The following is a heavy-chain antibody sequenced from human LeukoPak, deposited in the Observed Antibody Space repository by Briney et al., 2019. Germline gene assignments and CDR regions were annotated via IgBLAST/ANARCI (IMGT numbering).Heavy chain of an antibody. CDR3: ARSHPTMVRGVKFYYYGMDV. Sequence: ASVKVSCKASGGTFSSYAISWVRQAPGQGREWMGRIIPILGIANYEQKFQGRVPITAEKSTSTAYMELSSLRSEDTAVYYCARSHPTMVRGVKFYYYGMDVWGQGTTVTVSS. D-gene: IGHD3-10*01. CDR2: IIPILGIA. V-gene: IGHV1-69*04. J-gene: IGHJ6*02. CDR1: GGTFSSYA.